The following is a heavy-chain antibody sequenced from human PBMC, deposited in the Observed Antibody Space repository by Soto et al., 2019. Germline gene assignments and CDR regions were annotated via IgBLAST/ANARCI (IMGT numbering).Heavy chain of an antibody. CDR3: ARDQQMGRLDP. J-gene: IGHJ5*02. Sequence: QVQLQESGPGLVKPSETLSLTCTISGGSISSYYWTWIRQPPGKGLEWIGYVYYTGTTKYNPSLKSRVTISLDTSKNEFSLKMTSMTAADTAVYYCARDQQMGRLDPWGQGALVTVSS. V-gene: IGHV4-59*01. CDR1: GGSISSYY. D-gene: IGHD3-10*01. CDR2: VYYTGTT.